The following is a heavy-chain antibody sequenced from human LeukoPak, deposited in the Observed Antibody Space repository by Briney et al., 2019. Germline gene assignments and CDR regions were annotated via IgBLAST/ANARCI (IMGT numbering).Heavy chain of an antibody. CDR2: IYYSGST. CDR1: GGSISSSSYY. V-gene: IGHV4-39*01. J-gene: IGHJ4*02. CDR3: ARLRVATISYDY. Sequence: SETLSLTCTVSGGSISSSSYYWGWIRQPPGKGLEWIGSIYYSGSTYYNPPLKSRVTISVDTSKNQFSLKLSSVTAADTAVYYCARLRVATISYDYWGQGTLVTVSS. D-gene: IGHD5-12*01.